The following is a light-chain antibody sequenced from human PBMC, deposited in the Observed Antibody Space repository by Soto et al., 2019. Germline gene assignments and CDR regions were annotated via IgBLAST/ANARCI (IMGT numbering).Light chain of an antibody. Sequence: DLQMTQSPSSLSASVGERVTITCRASQSISTNLNWYQQKPGKDPKLLISGASALQGGVSSRFSGSGSGTGFTLTIRSLQPEDSATYFCQQSHTTLFTFGPGTTVDLK. V-gene: IGKV1-39*01. CDR2: GAS. CDR3: QQSHTTLFT. CDR1: QSISTN. J-gene: IGKJ3*01.